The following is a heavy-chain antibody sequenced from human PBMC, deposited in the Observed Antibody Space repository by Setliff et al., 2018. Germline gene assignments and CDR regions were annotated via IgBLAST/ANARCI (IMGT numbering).Heavy chain of an antibody. V-gene: IGHV5-51*01. Sequence: GASLKLSCKGSGYRFTTYWIGWVRQMPGKGLEWMGIVFSGDSGTRYSPSFQGQVTMSADKSINTAYLQWSSLKASDTAMYYCARLGAPASHDAFDIWGQGTMVTVS. D-gene: IGHD6-25*01. CDR3: ARLGAPASHDAFDI. CDR1: GYRFTTYW. CDR2: VFSGDSGT. J-gene: IGHJ3*02.